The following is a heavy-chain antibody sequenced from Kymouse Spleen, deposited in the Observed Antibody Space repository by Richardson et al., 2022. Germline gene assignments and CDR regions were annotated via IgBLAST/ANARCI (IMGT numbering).Heavy chain of an antibody. CDR3: AREELELRDYYYGMDV. CDR1: GGSFSGYY. J-gene: IGHJ6*02. V-gene: IGHV4-34*01. D-gene: IGHD1-7*01. Sequence: QVQLQQWGAGLLKPSETLSLTCAVYGGSFSGYYWSWIRQPPGKGLEWIGEINHSGSTNYNPSLKSRVTISVDTSKNQFSLKLSSVTAADTAVYYCAREELELRDYYYGMDVWGQGTTVTVSS. CDR2: INHSGST.